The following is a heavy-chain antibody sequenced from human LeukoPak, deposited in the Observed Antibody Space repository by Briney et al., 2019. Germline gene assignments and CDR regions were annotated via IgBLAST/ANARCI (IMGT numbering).Heavy chain of an antibody. J-gene: IGHJ4*02. CDR2: ISWNSGSI. D-gene: IGHD3-10*01. CDR1: GFTFDDYA. V-gene: IGHV3-9*01. Sequence: GGSLRLSCAASGFTFDDYAMHWVRQAPGKGLEWVSGISWNSGSIGYADSVKGRFTISRDNAKNSLYLQMNSLRAEDSAVYYCARDNTYGSGTKDWGQGTLVTVSS. CDR3: ARDNTYGSGTKD.